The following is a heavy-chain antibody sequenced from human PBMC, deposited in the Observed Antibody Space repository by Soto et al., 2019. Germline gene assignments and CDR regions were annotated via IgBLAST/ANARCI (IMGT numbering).Heavy chain of an antibody. CDR1: GGSVRRGETY. V-gene: IGHV4-30-4*01. CDR3: AKDRPLFYYDSSGPGGWFDP. D-gene: IGHD3-22*01. CDR2: IHYSGST. Sequence: SETLSLTCNVSGGSVRRGETYWSWIRQSPGNGLEWIGYIHYSGSTYYNPSLRSRVTMSLDMSKNQFSLQLSSVTAADTAVYYCAKDRPLFYYDSSGPGGWFDPWGQGTLVTVS. J-gene: IGHJ5*02.